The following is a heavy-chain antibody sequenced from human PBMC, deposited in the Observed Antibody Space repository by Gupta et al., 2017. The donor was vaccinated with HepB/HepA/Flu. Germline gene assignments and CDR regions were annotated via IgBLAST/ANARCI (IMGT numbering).Heavy chain of an antibody. D-gene: IGHD3-16*01. Sequence: EVQLVESGGGLVAPGGSLRLSCETSGFPFSEAYMHWVRQAPGKGLEWVGLIKRMTDGETTNYGAPVKGRFSISRDDSKTTAYIQMNSLKTEDTGVDYCWGYETWGQGTLVTVSS. CDR1: GFPFSEAY. CDR2: IKRMTDGETT. J-gene: IGHJ5*02. CDR3: WGYET. V-gene: IGHV3-15*05.